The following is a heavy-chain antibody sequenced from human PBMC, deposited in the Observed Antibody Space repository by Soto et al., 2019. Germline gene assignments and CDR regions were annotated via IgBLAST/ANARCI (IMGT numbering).Heavy chain of an antibody. CDR2: ISAYNGNT. Sequence: QVQLVQSGAEVKKPGASVKVSCKASGYTFTNYAFSWVRQAPGQWLEWMGWISAYNGNTNYPQKLQGRVTMTTDTSTSTAYMELRSLRSDDTAVYFCARDLAADGPFDCWGQGTLVTVSS. D-gene: IGHD6-13*01. CDR3: ARDLAADGPFDC. J-gene: IGHJ4*02. CDR1: GYTFTNYA. V-gene: IGHV1-18*01.